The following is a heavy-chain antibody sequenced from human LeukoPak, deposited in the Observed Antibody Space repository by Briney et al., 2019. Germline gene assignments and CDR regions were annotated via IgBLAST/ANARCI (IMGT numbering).Heavy chain of an antibody. CDR1: GFSLSTSGVG. J-gene: IGHJ5*02. CDR2: IYWDENK. D-gene: IGHD3-10*01. V-gene: IGHV2-5*02. Sequence: SGPTLVNPTQTLTLTCTFSGFSLSTSGVGVGWIRQSPGKALEWLAHIYWDENKLYSPSLKSRLTITKDTSKNQVVLTMTNMDPVDTATYYCVRRMKGSGVNWFDPWGQGTLVTVSS. CDR3: VRRMKGSGVNWFDP.